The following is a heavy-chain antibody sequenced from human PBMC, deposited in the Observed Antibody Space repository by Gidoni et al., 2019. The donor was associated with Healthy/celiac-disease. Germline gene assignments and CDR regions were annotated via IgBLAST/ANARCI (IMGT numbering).Heavy chain of an antibody. J-gene: IGHJ4*02. V-gene: IGHV4-59*01. D-gene: IGHD4-4*01. Sequence: QVQLQESGPGLVKPSETLSLTCTVSGCSISSYYWSWIRQPPGKGLEWIGYIYYSGSTNYNPSLKSRVTISVDTSKNQFSLKLSSVTAADTAVYYCAREGQDYSNYYFDYWGQGTLFTVSS. CDR1: GCSISSYY. CDR3: AREGQDYSNYYFDY. CDR2: IYYSGST.